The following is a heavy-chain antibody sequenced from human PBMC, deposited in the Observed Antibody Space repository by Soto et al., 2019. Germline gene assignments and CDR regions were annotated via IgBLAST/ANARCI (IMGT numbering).Heavy chain of an antibody. J-gene: IGHJ5*02. CDR3: AHRSGGATRIYNWFDP. CDR2: IYWDDDK. CDR1: GFSLSTGGVG. V-gene: IGHV2-5*02. Sequence: QITLKESGPTLVKPTQTLTLTCTFSGFSLSTGGVGVGWIRQPPGKALEWLALIYWDDDKRYSPSLKSRLTITKDTSKNQVVLTMTNMDPVDTATYYCAHRSGGATRIYNWFDPWGQGTLVTVSS. D-gene: IGHD1-26*01.